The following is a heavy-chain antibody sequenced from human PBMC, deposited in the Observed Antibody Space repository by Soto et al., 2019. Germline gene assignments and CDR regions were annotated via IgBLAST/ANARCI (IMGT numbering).Heavy chain of an antibody. D-gene: IGHD3-3*01. Sequence: SDTLSLTCTVTGGSINTYYWSWIRQSAGKGLEWIGRVYTTGSTNYNPSLKSRVTISVDTSRNQFSLSLRSVTAADTAVYYCARDFNFIVDDFEDMRWNFDHWGQGTLGTVS. V-gene: IGHV4-4*07. CDR3: ARDFNFIVDDFEDMRWNFDH. J-gene: IGHJ5*02. CDR1: GGSINTYY. CDR2: VYTTGST.